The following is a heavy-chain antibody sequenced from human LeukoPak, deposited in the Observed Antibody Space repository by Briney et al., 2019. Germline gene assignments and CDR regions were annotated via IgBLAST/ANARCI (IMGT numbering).Heavy chain of an antibody. Sequence: QPGASLRLSCVASGFTFSNYAISWVRQAPGKRLEWVSAVTGRGSSTYYADSVKGRFTISRDNSRNTLFLQMNSLRAEDTAIYYCAKWGDFDILTGYYVSDFWGQGTLVTVSS. CDR2: VTGRGSST. CDR1: GFTFSNYA. V-gene: IGHV3-23*01. J-gene: IGHJ4*02. D-gene: IGHD3-9*01. CDR3: AKWGDFDILTGYYVSDF.